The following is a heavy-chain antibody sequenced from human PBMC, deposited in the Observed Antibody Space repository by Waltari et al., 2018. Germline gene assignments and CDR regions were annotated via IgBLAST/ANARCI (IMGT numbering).Heavy chain of an antibody. CDR2: IIPIFGTA. V-gene: IGHV1-69*01. D-gene: IGHD3-22*01. Sequence: QVQLVQSGAEVQPPGSSVKVSCKSSGGRCSSYASSWVRQEPGRGLAWMGGIIPIFGTANYAQKFQGRVTITADESTSTAYMELSSLRSEDTAVYYCAREPPHYYDSSGYYPWFDPWGQGTLVTVSS. J-gene: IGHJ5*02. CDR1: GGRCSSYA. CDR3: AREPPHYYDSSGYYPWFDP.